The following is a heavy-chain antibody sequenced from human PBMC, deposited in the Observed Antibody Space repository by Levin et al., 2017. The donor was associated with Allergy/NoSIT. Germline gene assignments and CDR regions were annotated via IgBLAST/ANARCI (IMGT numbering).Heavy chain of an antibody. Sequence: LAGGSLRLSCAASGFTFSDYWMNWVRQAPGKGLEWVANINQHGNEKYYVDSVKGRFTISRDNPKNSLDLQMNSLRAEDTAVYYCARDGVAPGVYFDSWGQGVLVIVSS. V-gene: IGHV3-7*01. CDR3: ARDGVAPGVYFDS. CDR2: INQHGNEK. D-gene: IGHD2-2*01. J-gene: IGHJ4*02. CDR1: GFTFSDYW.